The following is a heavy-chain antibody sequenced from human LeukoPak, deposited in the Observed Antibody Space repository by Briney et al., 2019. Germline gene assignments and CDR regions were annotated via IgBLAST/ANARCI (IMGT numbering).Heavy chain of an antibody. CDR2: INPNSGGT. Sequence: GASVKVSCKASGYTFTGYYIHWVRQAPGQGLEWMGWINPNSGGTNYAQKFQGRVTMTRDTSISTAYMELSRLRSDDTAVYYCARAHGPSTMVRGVIGYWGQGTLVTVSS. J-gene: IGHJ4*02. D-gene: IGHD3-10*01. CDR1: GYTFTGYY. V-gene: IGHV1-2*02. CDR3: ARAHGPSTMVRGVIGY.